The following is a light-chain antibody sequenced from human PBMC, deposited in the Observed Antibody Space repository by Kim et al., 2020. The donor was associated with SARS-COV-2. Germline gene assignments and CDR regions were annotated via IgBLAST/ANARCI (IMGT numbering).Light chain of an antibody. Sequence: SPGERATLSCRASKSISSNLAWYQQKPGQAPRLLIYGASTRATGIPARFSGSGSGTEFTLTISSLQSEDFVVYYCQQYNNWPPITFGQGTRLEIK. V-gene: IGKV3-15*01. CDR2: GAS. CDR3: QQYNNWPPIT. CDR1: KSISSN. J-gene: IGKJ5*01.